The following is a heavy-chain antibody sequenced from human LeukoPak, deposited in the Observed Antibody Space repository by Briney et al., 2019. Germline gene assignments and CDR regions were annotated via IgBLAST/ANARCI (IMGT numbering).Heavy chain of an antibody. CDR1: GGSIGTSY. Sequence: SETLSLTCTVSGGSIGTSYWSWIRQPPGKGLEWIGYVSYSGNTNYNPSLKSRVTVSADSSKNHFSLKLSSVTAADTAVYYCAGQLYTYKSPFDFWGQGTLVTVSS. CDR3: AGQLYTYKSPFDF. J-gene: IGHJ4*02. V-gene: IGHV4-59*08. CDR2: VSYSGNT. D-gene: IGHD1-14*01.